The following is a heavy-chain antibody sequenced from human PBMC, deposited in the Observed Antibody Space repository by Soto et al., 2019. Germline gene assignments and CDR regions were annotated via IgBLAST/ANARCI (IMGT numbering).Heavy chain of an antibody. V-gene: IGHV3-33*01. Sequence: GFLRLSCAASGFIFSDFAMHWVRQAPGKGLEWVAEIWYDGSNEYYGDSVKGRFTISRDNPKNTLYLQLNSLRAEDTAVYYCARVPEAGRPLFDYWGQGALVTAPQ. D-gene: IGHD6-6*01. CDR3: ARVPEAGRPLFDY. CDR1: GFIFSDFA. CDR2: IWYDGSNE. J-gene: IGHJ4*02.